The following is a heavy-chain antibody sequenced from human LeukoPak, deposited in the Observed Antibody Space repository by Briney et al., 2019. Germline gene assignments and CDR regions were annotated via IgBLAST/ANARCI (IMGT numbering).Heavy chain of an antibody. CDR3: ARLPAPYCSSTSCKTY. CDR2: IYYSGST. Sequence: PSETLSLTCTVSSGSISSSSYYWGWIRQPPGKGLEWIGSIYYSGSTYYNPSLKSRVTISVDTSKNQFSLKLSSVTAADTAVYYCARLPAPYCSSTSCKTYWGQGTLVTVSS. CDR1: SGSISSSSYY. J-gene: IGHJ4*02. V-gene: IGHV4-39*01. D-gene: IGHD2-2*01.